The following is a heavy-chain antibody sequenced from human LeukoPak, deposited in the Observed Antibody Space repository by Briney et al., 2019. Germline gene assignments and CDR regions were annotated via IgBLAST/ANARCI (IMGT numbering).Heavy chain of an antibody. CDR2: TSWNSGSI. V-gene: IGHV3-9*01. CDR1: GCTFDDYG. J-gene: IGHJ4*02. Sequence: TGGSLRLSCVASGCTFDDYGMHWVRQAPGKGLEWVSGTSWNSGSIGYADSVKGRFTISRDNAKNSLYLQMNSLRAEDTALYYCAKDLGSSFSSNFDYWGQGTLVTVSS. CDR3: AKDLGSSFSSNFDY. D-gene: IGHD6-6*01.